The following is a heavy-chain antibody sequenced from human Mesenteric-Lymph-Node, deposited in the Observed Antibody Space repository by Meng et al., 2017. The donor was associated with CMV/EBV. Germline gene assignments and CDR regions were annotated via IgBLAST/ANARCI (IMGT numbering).Heavy chain of an antibody. Sequence: GESLKISCVASGFKFSSYAMHWVRQAPGKGLDWVAFTLFDGSEKYYVDSVKGRFTISRDNAKNSLYLQMNSLRAEDTAVYYCARGSSSSLEYYYYYGMDVWGQGTTVTVSS. CDR3: ARGSSSSLEYYYYYGMDV. CDR2: TLFDGSEK. CDR1: GFKFSSYA. V-gene: IGHV3-30*02. J-gene: IGHJ6*02. D-gene: IGHD6-13*01.